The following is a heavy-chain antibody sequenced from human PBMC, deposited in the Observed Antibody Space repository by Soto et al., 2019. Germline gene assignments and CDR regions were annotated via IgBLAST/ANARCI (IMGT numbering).Heavy chain of an antibody. J-gene: IGHJ4*02. CDR3: AKGLLIAVAAPFDC. V-gene: IGHV3-23*01. Sequence: EVQLLEAGGGLVQPGGSLRLSCAASGFTFSSYAMSWVRQAPGKGLEWVSTISGSGGTTYYADSVKGRFTISRDNSKNTPYLQMNSLRADDTAVYYCAKGLLIAVAAPFDCWGQGTLVTVSS. D-gene: IGHD6-19*01. CDR1: GFTFSSYA. CDR2: ISGSGGTT.